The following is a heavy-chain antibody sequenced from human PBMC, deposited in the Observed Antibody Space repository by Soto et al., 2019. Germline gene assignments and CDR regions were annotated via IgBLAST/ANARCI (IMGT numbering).Heavy chain of an antibody. Sequence: QVQLQESGPGLVKPSQTLSLTCTVSGGSISSGGYYWSWIRQHPGKGLEWIGYIYYSGSTYYNPALKSRVTITGDTSKDQVSLKLSSCAAADTAGDYCARDGPRDYVLDGLGQRTTGTGSS. CDR3: ARDGPRDYVLDG. D-gene: IGHD4-17*01. CDR2: IYYSGST. V-gene: IGHV4-31*03. J-gene: IGHJ6*02. CDR1: GGSISSGGYY.